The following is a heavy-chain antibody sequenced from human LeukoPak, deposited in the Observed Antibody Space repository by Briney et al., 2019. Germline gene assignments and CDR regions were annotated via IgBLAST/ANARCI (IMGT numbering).Heavy chain of an antibody. D-gene: IGHD3-10*01. Sequence: IHWVRQAPGQGLEWMGWINPNSGGTNYAQKFQGRVTMTRATSISTAYMELSRLRSDDTAVYYCATVGFRDNFDYWGQGTLVTVSS. CDR3: ATVGFRDNFDY. V-gene: IGHV1-2*02. J-gene: IGHJ4*02. CDR2: INPNSGGT.